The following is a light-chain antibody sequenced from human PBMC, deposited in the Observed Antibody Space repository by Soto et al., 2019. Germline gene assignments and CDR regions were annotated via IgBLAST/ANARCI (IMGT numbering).Light chain of an antibody. CDR3: QHYNHWPPWT. V-gene: IGKV3-15*01. CDR1: QSVSSN. J-gene: IGKJ1*01. Sequence: EIVMAQSPATLSVSPGEGATLSCRASQSVSSNLGWYQQKPGQAPRLLIYGASTRATGIPARFSGSGSGTEFTLTISSLQSEDFAVYYCQHYNHWPPWTFGQGTKVEIK. CDR2: GAS.